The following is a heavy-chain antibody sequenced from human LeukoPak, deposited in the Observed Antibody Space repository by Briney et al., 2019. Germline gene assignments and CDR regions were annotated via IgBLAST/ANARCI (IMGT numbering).Heavy chain of an antibody. CDR1: GGSISSGDYY. J-gene: IGHJ4*02. Sequence: PQTLSLTCIVSGGSISSGDYYWSWIRQPPGKGLEWIGYIYYSGSTYYNPSLKSRVTISVDTSKNQFSLKLSSVTAADTAVYYCARGGSSGYYYYFDYWGQGTLVTVSS. CDR2: IYYSGST. V-gene: IGHV4-30-4*01. CDR3: ARGGSSGYYYYFDY. D-gene: IGHD3-22*01.